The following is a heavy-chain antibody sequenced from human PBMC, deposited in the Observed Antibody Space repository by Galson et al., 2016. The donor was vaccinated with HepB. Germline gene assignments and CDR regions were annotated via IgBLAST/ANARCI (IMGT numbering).Heavy chain of an antibody. J-gene: IGHJ6*02. V-gene: IGHV3-74*01. CDR3: ARDRHSGYDYYYYYGMDV. CDR2: INSDGSST. CDR1: GFTFSSYW. D-gene: IGHD5-12*01. Sequence: SLRLSCAASGFTFSSYWMHWVRQAPGKGLVWVSRINSDGSSTSYADSVKGRFTISRDNAKNTLYLQMNSLRAEDTAVYYCARDRHSGYDYYYYYGMDVWGQGTTVTVSS.